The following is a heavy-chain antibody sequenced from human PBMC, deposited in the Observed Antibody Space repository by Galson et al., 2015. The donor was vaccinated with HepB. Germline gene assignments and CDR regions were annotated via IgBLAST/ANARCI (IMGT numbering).Heavy chain of an antibody. CDR2: ISSSSSYI. V-gene: IGHV3-21*01. CDR1: GFTFSSYS. Sequence: SLRLSCAASGFTFSSYSMNWVRQAPGKGLEWVSSISSSSSYIYYADSVKGRFTISRDNAKNSLYLQMNSLRAEDTAVYYCARDRGRGAVVDYWGQGTLVTVSS. J-gene: IGHJ4*02. CDR3: ARDRGRGAVVDY. D-gene: IGHD6-19*01.